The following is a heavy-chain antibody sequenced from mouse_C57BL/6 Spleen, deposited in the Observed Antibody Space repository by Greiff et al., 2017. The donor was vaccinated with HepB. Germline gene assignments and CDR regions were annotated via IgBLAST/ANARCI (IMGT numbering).Heavy chain of an antibody. CDR2: INPSNGGT. J-gene: IGHJ1*03. CDR3: ARETVVAHWYFDV. V-gene: IGHV1-53*01. Sequence: QVQLKQPGTELVKPGASVKLSCKASGYTFTSYWMHWVKQRPGQGLEWIGNINPSNGGTNYNEKFKSKATLTVDKSSSTAYMQLSSLTSEDSAVYYCARETVVAHWYFDVWGTGTTVTVSS. D-gene: IGHD1-1*01. CDR1: GYTFTSYW.